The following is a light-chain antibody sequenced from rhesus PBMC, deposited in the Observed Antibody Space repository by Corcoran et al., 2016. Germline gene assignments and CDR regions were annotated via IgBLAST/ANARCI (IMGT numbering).Light chain of an antibody. CDR3: QHGYGTPLT. V-gene: IGKV1-74*01. J-gene: IGKJ4*01. CDR1: ENVNNY. CDR2: KAS. Sequence: DIQMTQSPSSLSASVGDRVTITCRASENVNNYVNWYQQKPGKAPKLLIYKASTMQSGVPSRFSGRGSGTDYTFTISILQPEDVATYYCQHGYGTPLTFVGGTKVEIK.